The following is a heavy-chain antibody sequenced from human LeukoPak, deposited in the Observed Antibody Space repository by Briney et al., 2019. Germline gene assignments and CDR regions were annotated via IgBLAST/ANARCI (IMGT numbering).Heavy chain of an antibody. D-gene: IGHD5-18*01. Sequence: PGGSLRLSCAASGFTFSSYEMNWVRQAPGKGLEWVSYISSGGNTIYYADSVKGRFTISRDNAKNSLYLQMNSLRAEDTVVYYCAREGTAMVSFDYWGQGTLVTVSS. CDR3: AREGTAMVSFDY. V-gene: IGHV3-48*03. CDR2: ISSGGNTI. CDR1: GFTFSSYE. J-gene: IGHJ4*02.